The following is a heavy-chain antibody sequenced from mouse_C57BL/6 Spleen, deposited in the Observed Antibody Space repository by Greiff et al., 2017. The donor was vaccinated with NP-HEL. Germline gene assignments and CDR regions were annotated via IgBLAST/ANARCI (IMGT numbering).Heavy chain of an antibody. D-gene: IGHD1-1*01. V-gene: IGHV1-50*01. CDR1: GYTFTSYW. CDR2: IDPSDSYT. J-gene: IGHJ2*01. Sequence: QVQLQQPGAELVKPGASVKLSCKASGYTFTSYWMQWVKQRPGQGLEWIGEIDPSDSYTNYNQKFKGKATLTVDTSSSTAERQRSSLTSEDSAVYYCARSLYYGSSFDYWGQGTTLTVSS. CDR3: ARSLYYGSSFDY.